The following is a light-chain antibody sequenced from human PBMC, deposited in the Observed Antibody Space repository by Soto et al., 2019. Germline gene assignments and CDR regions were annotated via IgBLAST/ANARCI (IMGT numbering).Light chain of an antibody. CDR2: EDD. V-gene: IGLV2-23*01. Sequence: QSALTQPASVFGSPGQSITISCTGVSGDVGNYNLVSWYQQHPAKAPKLIIYEDDKRPSGVSNRFSGSKSGDTASLTISGLQSEDEAAYYCCSYLGSSTVFGGGTQLTVL. CDR3: CSYLGSSTV. CDR1: SGDVGNYNL. J-gene: IGLJ7*01.